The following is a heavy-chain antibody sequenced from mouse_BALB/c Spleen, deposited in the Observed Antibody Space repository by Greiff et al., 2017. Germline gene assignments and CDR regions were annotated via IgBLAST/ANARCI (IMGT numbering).Heavy chain of an antibody. V-gene: IGHV5-17*02. Sequence: EVNLVESGGGLVQPGGSRKLSCAASGFTFSSFGMHWVRQAPEKGLEWVAYISSGSSTIYYADTVKGRFTISRDNPKNTLFLQMTSLRSEDTAMYYCASWDRFAYWGQGTLVTVSA. CDR3: ASWDRFAY. CDR2: ISSGSSTI. D-gene: IGHD3-3*01. J-gene: IGHJ3*01. CDR1: GFTFSSFG.